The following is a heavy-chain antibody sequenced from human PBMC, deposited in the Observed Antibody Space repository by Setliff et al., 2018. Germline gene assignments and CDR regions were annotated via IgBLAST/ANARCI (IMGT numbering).Heavy chain of an antibody. CDR1: GYTFTSYA. CDR2: INTNTGNP. J-gene: IGHJ6*02. Sequence: ASVKVSCKASGYTFTSYAMNWVRQAPGQGLEWMGWINTNTGNPTYAQGFTGRFVFSLDTSVSTAYLQISSLKAEDTAVYYCARGGYCSSTSCYRGNYYYGMDVWGQGTTVTVS. V-gene: IGHV7-4-1*02. CDR3: ARGGYCSSTSCYRGNYYYGMDV. D-gene: IGHD2-2*02.